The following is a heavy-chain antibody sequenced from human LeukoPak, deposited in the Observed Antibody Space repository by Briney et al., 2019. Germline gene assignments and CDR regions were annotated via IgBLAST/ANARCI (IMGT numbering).Heavy chain of an antibody. D-gene: IGHD3-10*01. CDR1: GYTLTELS. CDR3: ATVMVRGVIRQEERAGQGWFDP. CDR2: FDPEDGET. J-gene: IGHJ5*02. Sequence: GASVKVSCKVSGYTLTELSMHWVRQAPGKGLEWMGGFDPEDGETIYAQKFQGRVTMTEDTSTDTAYMELSSLRSEDTAVYYCATVMVRGVIRQEERAGQGWFDPWGQGTLVTVSS. V-gene: IGHV1-24*01.